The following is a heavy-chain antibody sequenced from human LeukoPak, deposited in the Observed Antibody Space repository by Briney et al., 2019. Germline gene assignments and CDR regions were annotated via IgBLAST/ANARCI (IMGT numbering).Heavy chain of an antibody. CDR1: GGSISSSSYY. J-gene: IGHJ4*02. CDR3: ARHLVPIAVAGFDY. CDR2: IYYSGST. V-gene: IGHV4-39*01. D-gene: IGHD6-19*01. Sequence: PSETLSLTCTVSGGSISSSSYYWGWIRQPPGKGLEWIGSIYYSGSTYYNPSLKSRVTISVDTSKNQFSLKLSSVTAADTAVYYCARHLVPIAVAGFDYWGQGTLVTVSS.